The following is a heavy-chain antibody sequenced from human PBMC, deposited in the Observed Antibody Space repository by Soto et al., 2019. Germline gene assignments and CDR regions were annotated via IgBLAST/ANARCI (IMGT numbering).Heavy chain of an antibody. V-gene: IGHV3-9*01. CDR2: ISWNSGSI. CDR3: ARDPYHDRSRYLASNGMDV. Sequence: GGSLRLSCAASGFTFDDYAMPWVRQAPGKGLEWVSGISWNSGSIGYADSVKGRFTISRHNSKNTLYLQMNSLRAEDTAVYHCARDPYHDRSRYLASNGMDVWGQGTPVTVSS. J-gene: IGHJ6*02. CDR1: GFTFDDYA. D-gene: IGHD3-22*01.